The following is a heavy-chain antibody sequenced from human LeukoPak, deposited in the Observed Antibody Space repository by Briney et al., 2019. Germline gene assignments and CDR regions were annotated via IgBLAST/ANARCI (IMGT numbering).Heavy chain of an antibody. D-gene: IGHD3-22*01. V-gene: IGHV3-23*01. CDR1: GFTFSSYA. Sequence: PGGSLRLSCAASGFTFSSYAMSWVRQAPGKGLEWVSTISGSGGSTYYADSVKGRFTISRDNSKNTLYLQMNSLRAEDTAVYYCAKFVAGLDYYDSSGTYFDYWGQGTLVTVSS. CDR3: AKFVAGLDYYDSSGTYFDY. CDR2: ISGSGGST. J-gene: IGHJ4*02.